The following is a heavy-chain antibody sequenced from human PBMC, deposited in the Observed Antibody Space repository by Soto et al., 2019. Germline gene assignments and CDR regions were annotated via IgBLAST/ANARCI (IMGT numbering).Heavy chain of an antibody. Sequence: EVELLESGGDLVQPGGSLRLSCAASGFTFSSYGINWVRQAPGKGLEWVSAIGIYANTYYAGSVKGRFTISRDDSKNTVYLQLNSLRVDDTAVYYCAKESTVGSPGDYFDSWGQGTLVTVSS. J-gene: IGHJ4*02. V-gene: IGHV3-23*01. CDR1: GFTFSSYG. D-gene: IGHD1-26*01. CDR3: AKESTVGSPGDYFDS. CDR2: IGIYANT.